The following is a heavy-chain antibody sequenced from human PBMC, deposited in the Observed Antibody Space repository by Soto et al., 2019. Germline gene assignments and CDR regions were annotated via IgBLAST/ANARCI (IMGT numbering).Heavy chain of an antibody. D-gene: IGHD3-9*01. CDR2: IYPGDSDT. V-gene: IGHV5-51*01. J-gene: IGHJ6*03. CDR1: GYSFTSYW. Sequence: GESLKISCKGSGYSFTSYWIGWVRQMPGKGLEWMGIIYPGDSDTRYSPSFQGQVTISADKSISTAYLQWSSLKASDTAMYYCARHRYFAAGSDDISRTPYYYYMDVWGKGTTVTVSS. CDR3: ARHRYFAAGSDDISRTPYYYYMDV.